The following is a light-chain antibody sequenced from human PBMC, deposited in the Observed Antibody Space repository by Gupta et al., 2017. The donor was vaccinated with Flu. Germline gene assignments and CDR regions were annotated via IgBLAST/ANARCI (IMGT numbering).Light chain of an antibody. J-gene: IGLJ2*01. Sequence: QSALPQPRSLSGSPGQSVTIPCPGTSSDVGGYNYVSWYQQHPGKAPKLMIYDVSKRPSGGPNRFAGSKSGNTASLTISGLQAEDEADYYCCSYAGSYTLGVFGGGTKLTVL. CDR2: DVS. V-gene: IGLV2-11*01. CDR3: CSYAGSYTLGV. CDR1: SSDVGGYNY.